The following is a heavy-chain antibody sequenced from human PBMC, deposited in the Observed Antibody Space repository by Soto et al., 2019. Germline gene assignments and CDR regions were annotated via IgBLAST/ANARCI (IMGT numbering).Heavy chain of an antibody. D-gene: IGHD3-16*02. CDR2: IKQDGSEK. Sequence: GGSLRLSCAASGFTFSSYWMSWVRQAPGKGLEWVANIKQDGSEKYYVDSVKGRFTISRDNAKNSLYLQMNSLRAEDTAVYYCAKYDYIWGSYREKPFDYWGQGTLVTVSS. CDR3: AKYDYIWGSYREKPFDY. J-gene: IGHJ4*02. CDR1: GFTFSSYW. V-gene: IGHV3-7*01.